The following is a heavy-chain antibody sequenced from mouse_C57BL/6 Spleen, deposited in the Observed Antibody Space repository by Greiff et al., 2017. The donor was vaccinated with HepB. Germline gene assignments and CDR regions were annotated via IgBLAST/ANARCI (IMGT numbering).Heavy chain of an antibody. CDR3: ARDGLRRSMDY. Sequence: QVQLQQSGAELVKPGASVKLSCKASGYTFTSYWMHWVKQRPGQGLEWIGMIHPNSGSTNYNEKFKSKATLTVDKSSSTAYMQLSSLTSEDSAVYYCARDGLRRSMDYWGQGTSVTVSS. J-gene: IGHJ4*01. D-gene: IGHD2-4*01. V-gene: IGHV1-64*01. CDR2: IHPNSGST. CDR1: GYTFTSYW.